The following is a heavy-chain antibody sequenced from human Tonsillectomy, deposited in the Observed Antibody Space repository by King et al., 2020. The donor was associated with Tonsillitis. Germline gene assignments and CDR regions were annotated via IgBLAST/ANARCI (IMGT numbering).Heavy chain of an antibody. CDR2: ITGSGGST. CDR3: AKGMIFGVPQGWGTDY. V-gene: IGHV3-23*04. J-gene: IGHJ4*02. Sequence: VQLVESGGGLVQPGGSLRLSCAASGFTFDTYAMNWVRQAPGKGLEWVSGITGSGGSTYYGDSVKGRFTISRDNSKNTVYLQMNSLRAEDTAIYYFAKGMIFGVPQGWGTDYWGQGALVTVSS. D-gene: IGHD3-3*01. CDR1: GFTFDTYA.